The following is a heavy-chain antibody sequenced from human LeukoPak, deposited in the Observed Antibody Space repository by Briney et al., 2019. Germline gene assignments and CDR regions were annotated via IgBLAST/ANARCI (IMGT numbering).Heavy chain of an antibody. D-gene: IGHD6-13*01. J-gene: IGHJ5*02. Sequence: SETLSLTCTVSGGSISSYYWSWIRQPPGKGLEWIGYIYYSGSTYYNPSLKSRVTISVDTSKNQFSLKLSSVTAADTAVYYCARFPDISSSWYLGFDPWGQGTLVTVSS. CDR3: ARFPDISSSWYLGFDP. CDR1: GGSISSYY. CDR2: IYYSGST. V-gene: IGHV4-59*12.